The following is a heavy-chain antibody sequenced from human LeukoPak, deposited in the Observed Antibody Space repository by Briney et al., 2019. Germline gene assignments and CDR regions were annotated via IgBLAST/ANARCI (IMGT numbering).Heavy chain of an antibody. CDR1: GAAITDYY. CDR2: IYNSEST. V-gene: IGHV4-59*01. CDR3: AKGGGSSFRGDYYYYYMDV. J-gene: IGHJ6*03. D-gene: IGHD2-15*01. Sequence: SETLSLTCTVSGAAITDYYWSWIRQAPGKGLEFIGYIYNSESTNYNPSLTSRVTMSVDTSKNQFSLKLKSMTAADTAVYYCAKGGGSSFRGDYYYYYMDVWGKGTTVTVSS.